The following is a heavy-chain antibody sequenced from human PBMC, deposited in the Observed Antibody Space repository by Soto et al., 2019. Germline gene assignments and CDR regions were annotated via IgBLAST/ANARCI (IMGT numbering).Heavy chain of an antibody. CDR3: AKRFGDYVGWFDP. J-gene: IGHJ5*02. CDR1: GVSITDYH. CDR2: IFSRGTP. Sequence: QVQLRESGPGLVKPSETLSLTCTVSGVSITDYHWSWIRQSPGRGLEWIGYIFSRGTPNYNPSLKSRVTISVDTSRNQFSLKLNSLTAADTAMYFCAKRFGDYVGWFDPWGQGALVIVSS. D-gene: IGHD4-17*01. V-gene: IGHV4-59*01.